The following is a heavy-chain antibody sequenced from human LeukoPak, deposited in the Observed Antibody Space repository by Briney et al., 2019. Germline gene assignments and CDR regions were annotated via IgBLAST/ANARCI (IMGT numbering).Heavy chain of an antibody. CDR2: INPNSGGT. Sequence: ASVKVSCKASGYAFTGYYMHWVRQAPGQGLEWMGWINPNSGGTNYAQKFQGRVTMTRDTSISTAYMELSRLRSDDTAVYYCAASRIAAAGILGYWGQGTLATVSS. J-gene: IGHJ4*02. D-gene: IGHD6-13*01. CDR1: GYAFTGYY. CDR3: AASRIAAAGILGY. V-gene: IGHV1-2*02.